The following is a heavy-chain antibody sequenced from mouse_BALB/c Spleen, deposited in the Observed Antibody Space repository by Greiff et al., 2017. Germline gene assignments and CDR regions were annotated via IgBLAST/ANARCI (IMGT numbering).Heavy chain of an antibody. CDR2: IYPGDGDT. Sequence: QVQLQQSGAELVRPGSSVKISCKASCYAFSSYWMTWVQQRPGQGLEWIGQIYPGDGDTNYTGKFKGKATLTADKSSSTAYMPLCSLTSEDSAVYFCARRITSATCWYFDVWGAGTTVTVSS. D-gene: IGHD1-2*01. J-gene: IGHJ1*01. CDR3: ARRITSATCWYFDV. V-gene: IGHV1-80*01. CDR1: CYAFSSYW.